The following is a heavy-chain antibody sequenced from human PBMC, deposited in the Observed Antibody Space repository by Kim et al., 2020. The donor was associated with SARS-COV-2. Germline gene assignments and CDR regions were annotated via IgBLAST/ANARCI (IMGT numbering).Heavy chain of an antibody. CDR2: SRNKVRRYST. Sequence: GGSLRLSCAASGFTFSDYYIDWVRQAPGKGLEWVGRSRNKVRRYSTEYAASVKGRFSISRDDSKKSLYLQMNSLKTEDTAVYYCTRGRFYSDVWGQGTTVTVSS. V-gene: IGHV3-72*01. D-gene: IGHD2-15*01. CDR1: GFTFSDYY. J-gene: IGHJ6*02. CDR3: TRGRFYSDV.